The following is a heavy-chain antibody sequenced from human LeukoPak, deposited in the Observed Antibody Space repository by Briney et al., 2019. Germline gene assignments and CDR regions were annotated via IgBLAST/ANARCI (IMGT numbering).Heavy chain of an antibody. CDR2: ISYDGSNK. D-gene: IGHD5-12*01. CDR1: EFTFSSHA. Sequence: GGSLRLSCAASEFTFSSHAMIWVRQAPGKGLEWVAVISYDGSNKYYADSVKVRFTISRDNSKNTLYLQMNSLRAEDTAVYYCAKNGTRGYRGYDHPYFDYWGQGTLVTVSS. J-gene: IGHJ4*01. CDR3: AKNGTRGYRGYDHPYFDY. V-gene: IGHV3-30*18.